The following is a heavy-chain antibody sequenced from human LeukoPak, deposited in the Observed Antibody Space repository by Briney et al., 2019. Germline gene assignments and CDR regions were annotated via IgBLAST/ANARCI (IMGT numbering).Heavy chain of an antibody. CDR2: IYYNGSS. D-gene: IGHD6-19*01. J-gene: IGHJ5*02. CDR1: GGSISSSSYY. CDR3: ARAIAVAGTVWFDP. V-gene: IGHV4-39*07. Sequence: SETLSLTCTVSGGSISSSSYYWGWIRQPPGKGLEWIGSIYYNGSSNYNPSLKSRVTISVDTSKDQVSLKLSSVTAADTAVYYCARAIAVAGTVWFDPWGQGTLVTVSS.